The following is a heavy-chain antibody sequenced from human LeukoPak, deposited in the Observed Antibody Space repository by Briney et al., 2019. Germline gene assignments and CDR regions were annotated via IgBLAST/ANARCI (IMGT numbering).Heavy chain of an antibody. V-gene: IGHV3-11*01. CDR2: ITNSGSTG. J-gene: IGHJ4*02. Sequence: GGSLRLSCAASGFTFSDYYMTWFRQAPGKGLEWLSYITNSGSTGYYADSVKGRFTISRDNAKNSLYLQMNSLRAEDTAVYYCARDRSWGQGTLVTVSS. CDR3: ARDRS. CDR1: GFTFSDYY.